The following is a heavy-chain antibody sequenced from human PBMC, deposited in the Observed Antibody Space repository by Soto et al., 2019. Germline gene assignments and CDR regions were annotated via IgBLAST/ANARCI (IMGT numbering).Heavy chain of an antibody. CDR1: GFTFTSYA. J-gene: IGHJ5*01. CDR2: VTNTGGIT. D-gene: IGHD2-15*01. V-gene: IGHV3-23*01. Sequence: EVQLLESGGGLVQPGGSLRLSCVASGFTFTSYAMTWVRQLPGKGLERVSSVTNTGGITHYANSVKGRFTISRDNSKNTVYLQMNSLRAEDTAIYYCAKIYRSCTYSNCYSRSPPDSWGQGTLVTVSA. CDR3: AKIYRSCTYSNCYSRSPPDS.